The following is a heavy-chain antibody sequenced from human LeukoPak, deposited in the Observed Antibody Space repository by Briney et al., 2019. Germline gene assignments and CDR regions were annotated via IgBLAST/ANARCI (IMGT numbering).Heavy chain of an antibody. CDR3: ARHVSTSWFDY. D-gene: IGHD2-2*01. CDR2: IYYSGST. CDR1: GFTFSIYA. V-gene: IGHV4-39*01. Sequence: PGGSLRLSCAASGFTFSIYAMSWIRQPPGKGLEWIGSIYYSGSTSYNPSLKSRVTISLDTSKTQFSLKLSSVTAADSAVYFCARHVSTSWFDYWGQGTLVTVSS. J-gene: IGHJ5*01.